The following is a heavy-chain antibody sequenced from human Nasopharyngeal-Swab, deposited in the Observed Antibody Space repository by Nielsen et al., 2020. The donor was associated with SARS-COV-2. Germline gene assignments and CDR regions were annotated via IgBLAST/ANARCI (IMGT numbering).Heavy chain of an antibody. J-gene: IGHJ6*03. V-gene: IGHV3-7*05. Sequence: GGFLRLSCAASGFTFSSYWMSWVRQAPGKGLEWVANIKQDGSEKYYVDSVKGRFTISRDNAKNSLYLQMNSLRAEDTAVYYCAKYYGDYPYYYYYMDVWGKGTTVTVSS. CDR2: IKQDGSEK. D-gene: IGHD4-17*01. CDR3: AKYYGDYPYYYYYMDV. CDR1: GFTFSSYW.